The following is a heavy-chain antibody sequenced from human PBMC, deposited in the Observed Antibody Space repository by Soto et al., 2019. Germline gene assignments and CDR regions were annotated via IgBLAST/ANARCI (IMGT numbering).Heavy chain of an antibody. Sequence: QVQLQESGPGLVKPSQTLSLTCTVSGGSINSGDYYWSWIRQPPGKGLEWIGYIYHSGSTYSKPSPKRRVTTAVHPSNNQFSLNLSSVTAADTAVYYCARASPDSGRHVSYYYYGMDVWGRGTTVTVSS. D-gene: IGHD4-17*01. J-gene: IGHJ6*02. CDR1: GGSINSGDYY. CDR2: IYHSGST. V-gene: IGHV4-30-4*01. CDR3: ARASPDSGRHVSYYYYGMDV.